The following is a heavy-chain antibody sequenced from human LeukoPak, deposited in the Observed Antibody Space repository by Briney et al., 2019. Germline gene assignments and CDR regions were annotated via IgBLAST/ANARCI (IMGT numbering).Heavy chain of an antibody. CDR1: GGSFSGYY. J-gene: IGHJ4*02. D-gene: IGHD6-19*01. CDR2: INHSGST. Sequence: SETLSLTCAVYGGSFSGYYWSWIRQPPGKGLESIGEINHSGSTNYNPSLKSRVTISVDTSKNQFPLKLSSVTAADTAVYYCARGRDSSGWYGPYYFDYWGQGTLVTVSS. CDR3: ARGRDSSGWYGPYYFDY. V-gene: IGHV4-34*01.